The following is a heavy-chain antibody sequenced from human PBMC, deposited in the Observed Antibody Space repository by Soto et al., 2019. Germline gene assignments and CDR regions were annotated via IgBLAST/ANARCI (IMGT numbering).Heavy chain of an antibody. CDR1: GGSISSYY. J-gene: IGHJ3*02. V-gene: IGHV4-59*01. CDR2: IYYSGST. CDR3: ARASYYDFWSGMDEAFDI. Sequence: SETLSLTCTVSGGSISSYYWSWIRQPPGKGLEWIGYIYYSGSTNYNPSLKSRVTISVDTSKNQFSLKLSSVTAADTAVYYCARASYYDFWSGMDEAFDIWGQGTMVTVSS. D-gene: IGHD3-3*01.